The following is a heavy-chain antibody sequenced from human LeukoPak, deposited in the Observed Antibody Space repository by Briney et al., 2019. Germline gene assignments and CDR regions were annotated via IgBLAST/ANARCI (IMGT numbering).Heavy chain of an antibody. Sequence: PGGSLRLSCAASRFTFDEYGMSWVRQTAGKGLEWVSGINWNGRSIGYADSVKGRFTVSRDNAKSSLYLQMNSLRAEDTALYYCARLAVRGVIRRSYYYNMDVWGKGTTVTVSS. CDR1: RFTFDEYG. J-gene: IGHJ6*03. D-gene: IGHD3-10*01. CDR3: ARLAVRGVIRRSYYYNMDV. CDR2: INWNGRSI. V-gene: IGHV3-20*04.